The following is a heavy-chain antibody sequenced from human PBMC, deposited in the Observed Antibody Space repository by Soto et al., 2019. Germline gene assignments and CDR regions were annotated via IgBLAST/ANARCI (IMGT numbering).Heavy chain of an antibody. CDR2: INAGNGNT. V-gene: IGHV1-3*01. CDR1: GYTFTSYA. J-gene: IGHJ4*02. Sequence: QVQLVQSGAEVKKPGASVKVSCKASGYTFTSYAMHGVCQAPGQRLEWMGGINAGNGNTKYSQKFQVRVTITRDTSASTAYMELSSLRSEDTAVYYCARVHHCSGGSCYSTFDYWGQGTLVTVSS. D-gene: IGHD2-15*01. CDR3: ARVHHCSGGSCYSTFDY.